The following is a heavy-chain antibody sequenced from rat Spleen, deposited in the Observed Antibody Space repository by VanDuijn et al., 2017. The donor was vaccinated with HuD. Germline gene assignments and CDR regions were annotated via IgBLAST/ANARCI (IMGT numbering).Heavy chain of an antibody. V-gene: IGHV5S23*01. CDR1: GFIFSNYD. CDR2: FSPSGGGT. J-gene: IGHJ2*01. CDR3: TRGGAYFDY. Sequence: EVQLVESDGGLVQPGRSLKLSCAASGFIFSNYDMAWVRQAPTKGLEWVASFSPSGGGTYYRDSVRGRFTISRDNAESTLYLQMDSLRSEDTATYYCTRGGAYFDYWGQGVMVTVSS.